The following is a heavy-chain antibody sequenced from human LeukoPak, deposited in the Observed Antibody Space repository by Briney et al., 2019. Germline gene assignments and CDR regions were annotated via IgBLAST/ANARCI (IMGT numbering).Heavy chain of an antibody. J-gene: IGHJ5*02. CDR1: GGSISSCY. D-gene: IGHD2-2*01. CDR2: IYYSGSA. V-gene: IGHV4-59*08. Sequence: SETLSLTCTVSGGSISSCYWSWIRQPPGKGLEWIGYIYYSGSAYYNPSLKSRVTISVDTSKNQFSLKLSSVTAADTAVYYCARAEIYCSSTSCYVNWFDPWGQGTLVTVSS. CDR3: ARAEIYCSSTSCYVNWFDP.